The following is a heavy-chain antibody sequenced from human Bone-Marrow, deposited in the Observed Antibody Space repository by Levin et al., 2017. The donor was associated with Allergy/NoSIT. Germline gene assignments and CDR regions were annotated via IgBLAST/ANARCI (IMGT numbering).Heavy chain of an antibody. V-gene: IGHV4-61*03. Sequence: GSLRLSCTISGGSGSSETYYWSWIRQPPGKGLEWIGFIYYSGSTNYNPSLKSRVTISVDTSEHLFSLKLSSVTAADTAVYFCARGYDIVDSWGQGTPVTVSS. CDR2: IYYSGST. D-gene: IGHD3-9*01. CDR3: ARGYDIVDS. CDR1: GGSGSSETYY. J-gene: IGHJ4*02.